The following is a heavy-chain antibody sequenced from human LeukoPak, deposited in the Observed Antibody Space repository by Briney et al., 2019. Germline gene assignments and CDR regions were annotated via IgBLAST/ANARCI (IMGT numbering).Heavy chain of an antibody. D-gene: IGHD3-16*02. CDR2: IIPILGIA. J-gene: IGHJ4*02. CDR3: ARDRTFGGVISYDY. V-gene: IGHV1-69*04. Sequence: GASVKVSCKASGGTFSSYAISWVRQAPGQGLEWMGRIIPILGIANYAQKFQGRVTITADKSTSTAYMELSSPRSEDTAVYYCARDRTFGGVISYDYWGQGTLVTVSS. CDR1: GGTFSSYA.